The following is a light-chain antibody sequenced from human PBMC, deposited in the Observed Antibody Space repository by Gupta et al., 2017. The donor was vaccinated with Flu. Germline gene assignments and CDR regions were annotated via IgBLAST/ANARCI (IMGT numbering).Light chain of an antibody. CDR1: QSLVHRNGNTF. V-gene: IGKV2-30*02. CDR3: MQGTHWPT. Sequence: ITCRSSQSLVHRNGNTFLTWFQQRPGQSPRRLIYRVSRRDSGVPDLFSGSGSGTDFTLTISRVEAGNVGVYYCMQGTHWPTFGQGTKLGVK. J-gene: IGKJ1*01. CDR2: RVS.